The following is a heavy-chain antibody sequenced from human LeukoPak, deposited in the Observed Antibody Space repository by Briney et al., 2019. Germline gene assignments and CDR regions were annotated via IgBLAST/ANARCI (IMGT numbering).Heavy chain of an antibody. CDR3: ARVIGYCSSTSCFGYFDY. CDR2: INHSGST. J-gene: IGHJ4*02. V-gene: IGHV4-34*01. CDR1: AGSFSGYY. D-gene: IGHD2-2*01. Sequence: SETLSLTCAVYAGSFSGYYWSWIRQPPGKGLEWIGEINHSGSTNYNPSLKSRVTTSVDTSKNQLSLKLSSVTAADTAVYYCARVIGYCSSTSCFGYFDYWGQGTLVTVSS.